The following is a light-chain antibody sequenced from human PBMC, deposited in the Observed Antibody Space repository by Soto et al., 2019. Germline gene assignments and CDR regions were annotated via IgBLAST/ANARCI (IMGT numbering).Light chain of an antibody. CDR3: SSYPSSSTPYV. Sequence: HSALTQPASVSGSPGQSITISCSGTSSDVGGYNYVYWYQQHPGKAPKLIIYEVSYRPSGVSDRFSGSKSGNTASLTISGLQAEDDADYYCSSYPSSSTPYVFGTGTKLTVL. CDR2: EVS. V-gene: IGLV2-14*01. CDR1: SSDVGGYNY. J-gene: IGLJ1*01.